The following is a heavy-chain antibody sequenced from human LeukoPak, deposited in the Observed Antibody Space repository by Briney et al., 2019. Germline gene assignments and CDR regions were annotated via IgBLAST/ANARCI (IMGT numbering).Heavy chain of an antibody. D-gene: IGHD3-10*01. CDR3: ARRGNYYGSGSNNWFDP. V-gene: IGHV3-30*14. Sequence: GRSLRLSCAASGFTFSSYAIHWVRQAPGKGLEWVALTSHDGSYKYYADSVKGRFTISRDNSKNTLYLQMNSLRAEDTAVYYCARRGNYYGSGSNNWFDPWGQGTLVTVSS. CDR2: TSHDGSYK. J-gene: IGHJ5*02. CDR1: GFTFSSYA.